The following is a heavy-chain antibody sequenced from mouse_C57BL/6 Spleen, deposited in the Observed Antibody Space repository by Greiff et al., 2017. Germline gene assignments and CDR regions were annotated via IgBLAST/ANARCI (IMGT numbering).Heavy chain of an antibody. D-gene: IGHD2-5*01. Sequence: VKVVESGAELVRPGASVTLSCKASGYTFTDYEMHWVKQTPVHGLEWIGAIDPETGGTAYNQKFKGKAILTADKSSSTAYMELRGLTSEASAVYYCTSDYSNPYYAMDYWGRGTSGTVSS. CDR2: IDPETGGT. CDR1: GYTFTDYE. J-gene: IGHJ4*01. CDR3: TSDYSNPYYAMDY. V-gene: IGHV1-15*01.